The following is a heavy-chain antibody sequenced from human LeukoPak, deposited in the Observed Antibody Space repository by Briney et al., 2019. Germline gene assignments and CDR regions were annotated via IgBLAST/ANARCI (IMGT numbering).Heavy chain of an antibody. D-gene: IGHD6-19*01. CDR2: IYYSGST. Sequence: SETLSLTCTVSGGSISSSSYYWGWIRQPPGKGLEWLGSIYYSGSTYYNPSLKSRVTISVDSSKNQFSLKLSSVTAADTAVYYCARLSIAVAGTRAFDIWGQGTMVTVSS. CDR3: ARLSIAVAGTRAFDI. CDR1: GGSISSSSYY. V-gene: IGHV4-39*01. J-gene: IGHJ3*02.